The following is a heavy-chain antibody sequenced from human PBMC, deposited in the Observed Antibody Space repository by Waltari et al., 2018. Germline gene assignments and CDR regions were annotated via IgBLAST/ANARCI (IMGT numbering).Heavy chain of an antibody. Sequence: QVQLVQSGAEVKKPGASVKVSCKASGYAFTGYFRHWVRQAPGQGLEWMGWINPNSGAPNYAQKFQGRVTMTRDTSISTAYMELSRLRSDDTAVYYCAREGGDYDYFQHWGRGTLVSVSS. D-gene: IGHD4-17*01. CDR1: GYAFTGYF. V-gene: IGHV1-2*02. CDR3: AREGGDYDYFQH. CDR2: INPNSGAP. J-gene: IGHJ1*01.